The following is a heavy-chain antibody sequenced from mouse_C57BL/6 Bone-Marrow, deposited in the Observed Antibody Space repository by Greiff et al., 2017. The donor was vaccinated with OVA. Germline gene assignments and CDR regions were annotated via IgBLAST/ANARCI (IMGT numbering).Heavy chain of an antibody. CDR1: GYSITSGYD. Sequence: EVKLLESGPGMVKPSQSLSLTCTVTGYSITSGYDWHWIRHFPGNKLEWMGYISYSGSTNYNPSLKSRISITHDTSKNHFFLKLNSVTTEDTATYYCARVPHYYGSSYWYFDVWGTGTTVTVSS. J-gene: IGHJ1*03. CDR3: ARVPHYYGSSYWYFDV. V-gene: IGHV3-1*01. CDR2: ISYSGST. D-gene: IGHD1-1*01.